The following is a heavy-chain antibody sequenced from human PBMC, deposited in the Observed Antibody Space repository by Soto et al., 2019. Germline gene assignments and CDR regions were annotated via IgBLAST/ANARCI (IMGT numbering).Heavy chain of an antibody. Sequence: SLRLSCAASGFTFSSYGMHWVRQAPGKGLEWVAVIWYDGNNKYYADSVKGRFTISRDNSKNTLYLQMNSLRAEDTAVYYCARDSGSFAFDYWGQGTLVTVSS. J-gene: IGHJ4*02. CDR1: GFTFSSYG. CDR2: IWYDGNNK. D-gene: IGHD1-26*01. CDR3: ARDSGSFAFDY. V-gene: IGHV3-33*01.